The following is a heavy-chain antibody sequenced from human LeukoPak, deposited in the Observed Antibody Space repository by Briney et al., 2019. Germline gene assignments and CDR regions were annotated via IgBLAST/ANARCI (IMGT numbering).Heavy chain of an antibody. CDR2: INHSGST. V-gene: IGHV4-34*01. Sequence: SETLSLTCAVYSGSFSGYYWSWIRQPPGKGLEWIGEINHSGSTNYNPSLKSRVTISVDTSKNQFSLKLSSVTAADTAVYYCATRLWFGEHWFDPWGQGTRVTVSS. CDR1: SGSFSGYY. D-gene: IGHD3-10*01. CDR3: ATRLWFGEHWFDP. J-gene: IGHJ5*02.